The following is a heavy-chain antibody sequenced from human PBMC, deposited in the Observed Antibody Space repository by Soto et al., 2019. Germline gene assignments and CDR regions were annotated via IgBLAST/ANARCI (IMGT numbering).Heavy chain of an antibody. CDR1: GGSISSYY. CDR3: ARSYGDYGLDY. D-gene: IGHD4-17*01. CDR2: IYYSGST. Sequence: QVQLQESGPGLVKPSETLSLTCTVSGGSISSYYWSWIRQPPGKGLEWIGYIYYSGSTNYNPPLKSRVTISVDTSKNQFSLKLSSVTAADTAVYYCARSYGDYGLDYWGQGTLVTVSS. V-gene: IGHV4-59*01. J-gene: IGHJ4*02.